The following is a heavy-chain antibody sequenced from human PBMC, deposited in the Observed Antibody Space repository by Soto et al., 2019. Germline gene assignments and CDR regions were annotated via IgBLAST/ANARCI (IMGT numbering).Heavy chain of an antibody. J-gene: IGHJ5*01. D-gene: IGHD3-3*01. CDR3: AKDKYTIFGAVDS. CDR1: GFTFSDYA. CDR2: ITHTGGGT. V-gene: IGHV3-23*01. Sequence: EVQLLDSGGGLVQPGGSLRLSCAASGFTFSDYAMNWVRQAPGKGLEWVSTITHTGGGTYYADSVKGRFTISRDNSRNTLYLQMNSLRPEDAAVYYSAKDKYTIFGAVDSWGRGTLVTVSS.